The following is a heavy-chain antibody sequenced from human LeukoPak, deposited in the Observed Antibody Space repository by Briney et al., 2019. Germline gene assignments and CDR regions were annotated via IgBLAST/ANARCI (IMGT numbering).Heavy chain of an antibody. D-gene: IGHD3-22*01. Sequence: PSETLSLTCAVSGGSFSGYYWSWIRQPPGKGLEWIGEINHSGSTNYNTSLKSRLPISVDASEHHFSLKLSSVTAADPAVYYCARGSLPPYYYDSSGYYYFDYWGQGTLVTVSS. CDR1: GGSFSGYY. CDR2: INHSGST. CDR3: ARGSLPPYYYDSSGYYYFDY. J-gene: IGHJ4*02. V-gene: IGHV4-34*01.